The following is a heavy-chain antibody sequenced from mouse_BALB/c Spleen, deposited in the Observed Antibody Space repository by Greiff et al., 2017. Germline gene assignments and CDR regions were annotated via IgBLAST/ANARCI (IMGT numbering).Heavy chain of an antibody. V-gene: IGHV1-4*01. D-gene: IGHD2-4*01. Sequence: VQLQQSGAELARPGASVKMSCKASGYTFPSYTMHWVKQRPGQGLEWIGYINPSSGYTNYNQKFKDKVTLTADKSSSTAYMQLSSLTSEDSAVYYCAREDYDGTGFFDYWGQGTTLTVSS. J-gene: IGHJ2*01. CDR2: INPSSGYT. CDR3: AREDYDGTGFFDY. CDR1: GYTFPSYT.